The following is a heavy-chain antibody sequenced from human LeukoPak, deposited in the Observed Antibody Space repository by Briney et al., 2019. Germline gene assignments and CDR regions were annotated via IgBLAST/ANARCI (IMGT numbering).Heavy chain of an antibody. V-gene: IGHV3-21*01. Sequence: GGSLRLSCAAPGITFSNYNMNWVRQAPGKGLEWISAITSSSSYTFYADSVKGRFTISRDNAKKSLYLQMNSLRAEDSAVYYCARDRLHYGEYEKTFDYWGQGTLVTVSS. CDR1: GITFSNYN. D-gene: IGHD4-17*01. J-gene: IGHJ4*02. CDR3: ARDRLHYGEYEKTFDY. CDR2: ITSSSSYT.